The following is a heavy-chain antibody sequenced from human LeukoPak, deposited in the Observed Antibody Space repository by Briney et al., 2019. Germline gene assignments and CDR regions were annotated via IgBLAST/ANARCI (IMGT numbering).Heavy chain of an antibody. CDR3: ARDRPLDVVVVAATRPYFDL. Sequence: ASVKVSCTASGYTFTSYGISWVRQAPGQGLEWMGWISAYNGNTNYAQKLQGRVTMTTDTSTSTAYMELRSLRSDDTAVYYCARDRPLDVVVVAATRPYFDLWGRGTLVTVSS. V-gene: IGHV1-18*01. D-gene: IGHD2-15*01. J-gene: IGHJ2*01. CDR2: ISAYNGNT. CDR1: GYTFTSYG.